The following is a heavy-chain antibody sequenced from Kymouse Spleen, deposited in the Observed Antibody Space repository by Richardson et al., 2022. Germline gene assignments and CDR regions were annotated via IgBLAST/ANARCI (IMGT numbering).Heavy chain of an antibody. Sequence: EVQLVESGGGLVQPGRSLRLSCAASGFTFDDYAMHWVRQAPGKGLEWVSGISWNSGSIGYADSVKGRFTISRDNAKNSLYLQMNSLRAEDTALYYCAKDKGSSAFDYWGQGTLVTVSS. V-gene: IGHV3-9*01. J-gene: IGHJ4*02. CDR3: AKDKGSSAFDY. D-gene: IGHD6-6*01. CDR2: ISWNSGSI. CDR1: GFTFDDYA.